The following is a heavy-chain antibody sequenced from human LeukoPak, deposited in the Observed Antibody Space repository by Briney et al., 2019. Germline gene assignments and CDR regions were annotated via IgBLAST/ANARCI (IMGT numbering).Heavy chain of an antibody. CDR1: GYSFTNYW. CDR2: IDPSGSYT. CDR3: ERGSGNTYSYDY. V-gene: IGHV5-10-1*01. Sequence: GASMQIPCKASGYSFTNYWYRWVRQLPGKGLEWMGRIDPSGSYTNYSPSLQGHVTISADKSNTPAYLQWSSLKASDTAMYYCERGSGNTYSYDYWGQGTLVAVSS. J-gene: IGHJ4*02. D-gene: IGHD5-18*01.